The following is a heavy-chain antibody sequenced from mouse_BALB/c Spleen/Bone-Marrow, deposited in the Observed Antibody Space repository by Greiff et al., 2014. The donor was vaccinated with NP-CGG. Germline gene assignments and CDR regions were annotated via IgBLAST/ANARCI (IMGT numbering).Heavy chain of an antibody. CDR3: TRSRYDYDNAMDC. J-gene: IGHJ4*01. CDR1: GYTFTSYY. CDR2: INPSNGGT. Sequence: QVQLQQSGAELVKPGASVKLSCKASGYTFTSYYMYWVKQRPGQGLEWIGDINPSNGGTNFNEKFKSKATLTVDKSSSTAYMQLSSLTSEESAVYCCTRSRYDYDNAMDCWGQGTSVTVSS. D-gene: IGHD2-4*01. V-gene: IGHV1-53*01.